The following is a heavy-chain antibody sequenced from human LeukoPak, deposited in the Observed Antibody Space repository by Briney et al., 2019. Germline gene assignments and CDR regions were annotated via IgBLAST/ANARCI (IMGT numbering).Heavy chain of an antibody. CDR1: GYTFTGYS. CDR2: INPKSGGG. D-gene: IGHD3-10*01. V-gene: IGHV1-2*06. CDR3: ARDLYGTMIRGEIGY. J-gene: IGHJ4*02. Sequence: ASVKVSCKASGYTFTGYSMHWVRQAPGQGLEWMGRINPKSGGGNHAQKFQGRVTMTRDTSISTVYMELIRLTSDDTAVYFCARDLYGTMIRGEIGYWGQGTLVTVSS.